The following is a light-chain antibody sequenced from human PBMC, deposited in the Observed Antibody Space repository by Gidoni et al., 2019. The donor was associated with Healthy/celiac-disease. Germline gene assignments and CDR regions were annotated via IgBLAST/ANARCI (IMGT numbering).Light chain of an antibody. CDR3: QQYGSSPT. CDR1: QSVSSSY. J-gene: IGKJ1*01. Sequence: EIVLTQSPGTLSLSQGERATLSCRASQSVSSSYLSWYQQKPGQAPRLLIYGASSRATGIPDSFSGSGSGTDFTLTISSLEPEDFAVYYCQQYGSSPTFGQGTKVEIK. V-gene: IGKV3-20*01. CDR2: GAS.